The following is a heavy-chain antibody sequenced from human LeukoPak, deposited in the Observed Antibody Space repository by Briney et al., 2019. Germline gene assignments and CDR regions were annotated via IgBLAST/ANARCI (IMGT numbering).Heavy chain of an antibody. Sequence: ASVKVSCKASGYTFTSYAMHWVRQAPGQRLEWMGWINGGNGNTKYSQKLQGRVAITRDTSASTAYMELRSLRSEDTAVFYCARGPPRLNWFDPWGQGTLVTVSS. CDR2: INGGNGNT. CDR3: ARGPPRLNWFDP. D-gene: IGHD6-25*01. CDR1: GYTFTSYA. V-gene: IGHV1-3*01. J-gene: IGHJ5*02.